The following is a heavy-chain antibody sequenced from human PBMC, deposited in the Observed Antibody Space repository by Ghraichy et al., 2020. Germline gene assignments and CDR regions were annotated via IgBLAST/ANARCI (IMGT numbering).Heavy chain of an antibody. CDR1: GFTFSSYS. CDR2: ISSSSGTI. CDR3: AREASGWLHTSLDY. Sequence: GGSLRLSCAASGFTFSSYSMNWVRQAPGKGLEWVSYISSSSGTIYYAASVEGRFTISRDNAKNSLYLQMNSLRDEDTAVYYCAREASGWLHTSLDYWGQGTLVTVSS. J-gene: IGHJ4*02. V-gene: IGHV3-48*02. D-gene: IGHD5-24*01.